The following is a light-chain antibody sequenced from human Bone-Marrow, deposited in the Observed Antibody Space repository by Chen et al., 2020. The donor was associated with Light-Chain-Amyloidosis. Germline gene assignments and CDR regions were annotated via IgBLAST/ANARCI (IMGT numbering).Light chain of an antibody. Sequence: SYVLTQPSSVSVAPGQTATIACGGNNIGSTSVHWYQQTPGQAPLLVVYADSDRPSGIPERLSGSNSGNTATLTISRGEAGDEADYYCQVWDRSRDRPVFGGGTKLTVL. CDR2: ADS. J-gene: IGLJ3*02. V-gene: IGLV3-21*02. CDR3: QVWDRSRDRPV. CDR1: NIGSTS.